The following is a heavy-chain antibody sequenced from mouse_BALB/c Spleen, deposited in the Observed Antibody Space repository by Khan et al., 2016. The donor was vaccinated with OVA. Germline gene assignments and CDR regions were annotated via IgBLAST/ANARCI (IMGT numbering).Heavy chain of an antibody. D-gene: IGHD1-2*01. CDR1: GFNIKDTY. V-gene: IGHV14-3*02. J-gene: IGHJ4*01. Sequence: VQLQQSGAELMKPGASVKLSCTVSGFNIKDTYMHWVKQRPEQGLEWIGRIDPANDNSIYDPKFQGKATMTADTSSNTAYLQLTSLTSEDTAVYYCAYSLLPYAMDYWGQGTSVTVSS. CDR3: AYSLLPYAMDY. CDR2: IDPANDNS.